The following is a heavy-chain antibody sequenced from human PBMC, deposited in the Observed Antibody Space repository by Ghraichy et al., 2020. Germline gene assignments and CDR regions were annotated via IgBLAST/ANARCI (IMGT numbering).Heavy chain of an antibody. Sequence: GGSLILSCAASGFTFTNFAMHWVRQAPGKGLEWVATISFDKTNEFYADAVKGRLTISRDNSKNTLYLQINSPRAEDTAVYYCAKDSAPLVSDTYYYSHDYDGMDVWGQGTTVTASS. D-gene: IGHD3-10*01. CDR1: GFTFTNFA. CDR2: ISFDKTNE. V-gene: IGHV3-30*04. J-gene: IGHJ6*02. CDR3: AKDSAPLVSDTYYYSHDYDGMDV.